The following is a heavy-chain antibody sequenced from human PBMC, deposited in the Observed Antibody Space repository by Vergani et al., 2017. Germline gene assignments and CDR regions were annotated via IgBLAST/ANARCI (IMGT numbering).Heavy chain of an antibody. D-gene: IGHD5-18*01. J-gene: IGHJ6*03. CDR3: ARDTAMAWGYYYYVDV. V-gene: IGHV4-4*07. CDR1: GGSISSYY. Sequence: QVQLQESGPGLVKPSETLSLTCTVSGGSISSYYWSWIRQPAGKGLEWIGRIYTSGSTNYNPSLKSRVTMSVDTSKNQFSLKLSSVTAADTAVYYCARDTAMAWGYYYYVDVWGKGTTVTVSS. CDR2: IYTSGST.